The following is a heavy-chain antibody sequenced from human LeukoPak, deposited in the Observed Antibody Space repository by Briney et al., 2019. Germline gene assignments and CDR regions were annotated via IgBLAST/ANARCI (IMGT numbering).Heavy chain of an antibody. CDR2: IRNKADGYTT. CDR1: GFTFGPHY. D-gene: IGHD3-10*01. V-gene: IGHV3-72*01. J-gene: IGHJ4*02. Sequence: PGGSLRLSCAASGFTFGPHYMDWVRQSPGQGLEWVGLIRNKADGYTTIYAASVKGRFTISRDDSKNSIYLQMDSLKTEDTAVYYCGDLGSAGTDHWGQGTLVTVSS. CDR3: GDLGSAGTDH.